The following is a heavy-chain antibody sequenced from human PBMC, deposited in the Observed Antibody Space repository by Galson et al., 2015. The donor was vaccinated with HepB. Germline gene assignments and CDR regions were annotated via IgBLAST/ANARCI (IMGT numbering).Heavy chain of an antibody. CDR2: INIDGSST. Sequence: SLRLSCAASGFTFGSYWMHWVRQTPGKGLVWVARINIDGSSTSYADSVKGRFTISRDNSEDTLYLQMSSLSADDTAVYFCARSRVERTVAGTFDSWGQGTLVTVSS. J-gene: IGHJ4*02. D-gene: IGHD6-19*01. CDR1: GFTFGSYW. CDR3: ARSRVERTVAGTFDS. V-gene: IGHV3-74*01.